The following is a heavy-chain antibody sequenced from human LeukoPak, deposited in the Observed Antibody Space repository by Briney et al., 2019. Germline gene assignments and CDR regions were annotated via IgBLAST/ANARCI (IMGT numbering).Heavy chain of an antibody. CDR2: SRYSESS. CDR1: GASISDHY. J-gene: IGHJ4*02. CDR3: TRGSTLADDY. V-gene: IGHV4-59*11. Sequence: PSETLSLTCTVSGASISDHYWNWIRQPPGKGLEWIGYSRYSESSNYNPSLKGRATISVDTSKNQLSLTVNSVTAADTAVYYRTRGSTLADDYWGQGILVTVSS. D-gene: IGHD5/OR15-5a*01.